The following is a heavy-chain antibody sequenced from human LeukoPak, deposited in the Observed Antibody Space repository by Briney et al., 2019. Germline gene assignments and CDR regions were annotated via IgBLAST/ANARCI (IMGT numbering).Heavy chain of an antibody. D-gene: IGHD3-10*01. CDR2: IYYSGST. CDR3: ARGYYGSGSSYYFDY. CDR1: GGSISSSSYY. V-gene: IGHV4-39*07. J-gene: IGHJ4*02. Sequence: PSGTLSLTCAVSGGSISSSSYYWGWIRQPPGKGLEWIGSIYYSGSTYYNPSLKSRVTISVDTSKNQFSLKLSSVTAADTAVYYCARGYYGSGSSYYFDYWGQGTLVTVSS.